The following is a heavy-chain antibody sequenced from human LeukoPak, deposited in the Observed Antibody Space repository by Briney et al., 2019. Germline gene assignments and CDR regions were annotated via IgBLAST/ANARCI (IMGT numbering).Heavy chain of an antibody. J-gene: IGHJ6*02. CDR2: ISYEGSIK. Sequence: GGSLRLSCAASGFTFSSHGMHWVRQAPGKGLEWVAVISYEGSIKYYADSVKGRFTVSRDNSKNTLYLQMNSLRAEDTAVYYCAKCQGRVCSSTPHGMDVWGRGTTVTVS. CDR3: AKCQGRVCSSTPHGMDV. D-gene: IGHD2-2*01. CDR1: GFTFSSHG. V-gene: IGHV3-30*18.